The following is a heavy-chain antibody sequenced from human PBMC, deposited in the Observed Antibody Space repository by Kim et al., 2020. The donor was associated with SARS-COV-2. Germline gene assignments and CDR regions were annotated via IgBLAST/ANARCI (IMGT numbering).Heavy chain of an antibody. CDR3: ARDPEKQLVLPPLDY. CDR1: GYTFTSYG. V-gene: IGHV1-18*01. D-gene: IGHD6-13*01. Sequence: ASVKVSCKASGYTFTSYGISWVRQAPGQGLEWMGWISAYNGNTNYAQKLQGRVTMTTDTSTSTAYMELRSLRSDDTAVYYCARDPEKQLVLPPLDYWGQGTLVTVSS. J-gene: IGHJ4*02. CDR2: ISAYNGNT.